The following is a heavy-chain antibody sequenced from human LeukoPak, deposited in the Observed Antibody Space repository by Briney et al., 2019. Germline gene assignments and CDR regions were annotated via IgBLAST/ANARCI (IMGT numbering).Heavy chain of an antibody. D-gene: IGHD3-10*01. Sequence: ASVKVSCKASGYTFTTYYIHWVRQAPGQGLEWMAIINPSGGDTIYAQRFQGRVTMTRDTSSSTVYMELSSLRSEDTAVYYCARTYGLGSYYKYYFDYWGQGTLVTVSS. CDR1: GYTFTTYY. CDR2: INPSGGDT. CDR3: ARTYGLGSYYKYYFDY. V-gene: IGHV1-46*01. J-gene: IGHJ4*02.